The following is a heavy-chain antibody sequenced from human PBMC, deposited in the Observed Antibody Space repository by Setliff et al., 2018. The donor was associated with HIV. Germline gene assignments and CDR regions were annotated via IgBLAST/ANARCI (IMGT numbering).Heavy chain of an antibody. CDR1: GFTFSSHG. CDR2: TVIDGTYT. CDR3: VKDPREGAGYFDY. V-gene: IGHV3-30*02. D-gene: IGHD1-26*01. J-gene: IGHJ4*02. Sequence: GGSLRLSCSVSGFTFSSHGMHWVRQTPGKGLEWVAFTVIDGTYTFYAESVKGRFTISRDNAKSTLYLQMTSLSPDGTAGYYCVKDPREGAGYFDYWGQGTQVTVSS.